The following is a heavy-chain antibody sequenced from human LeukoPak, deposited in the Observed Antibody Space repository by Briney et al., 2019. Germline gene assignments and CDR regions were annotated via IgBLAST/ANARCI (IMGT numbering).Heavy chain of an antibody. CDR3: ARKSSGTFFN. CDR1: GYTFPVFY. D-gene: IGHD3-10*01. Sequence: ASVKVSCKASGYTFPVFYIHWVRQAPGQGLEWMGRISPKSGGTDYAQKFQGRVSMTRDTSINTAYMELSSLRSDDTAVFYCARKSSGTFFNWGQGTLVTVSS. CDR2: ISPKSGGT. V-gene: IGHV1-2*02. J-gene: IGHJ4*02.